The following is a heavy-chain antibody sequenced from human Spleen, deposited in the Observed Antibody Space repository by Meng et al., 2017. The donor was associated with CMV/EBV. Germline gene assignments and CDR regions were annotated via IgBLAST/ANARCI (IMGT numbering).Heavy chain of an antibody. CDR2: IHYGTNDQ. Sequence: GESLKISCAASGFSFSSYGMHWVRQAPGKGLEWVVFIHYGTNDQYYADSVKGRFTISRDNSKNTLYLQMYSLRAEDTAVYYCAKLESPIVYEKIFDIWGQGTMVTVSS. J-gene: IGHJ3*02. D-gene: IGHD5/OR15-5a*01. CDR1: GFSFSSYG. CDR3: AKLESPIVYEKIFDI. V-gene: IGHV3-30*02.